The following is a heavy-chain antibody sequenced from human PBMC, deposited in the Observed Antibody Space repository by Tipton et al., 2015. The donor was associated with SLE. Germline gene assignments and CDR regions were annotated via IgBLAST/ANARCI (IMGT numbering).Heavy chain of an antibody. V-gene: IGHV3-23*03. CDR1: GFNFYNYA. Sequence: SLRLSCAASGFNFYNYAMNWVRQAPGKGLEWVSVLYSSGYNALYADSVKGRFTVSRDNSKNTVYLQLSSLRAGDTATYYCVKDGPRYWNYDYYFDLWGRGTLVTVSS. D-gene: IGHD1-7*01. J-gene: IGHJ2*01. CDR2: LYSSGYNA. CDR3: VKDGPRYWNYDYYFDL.